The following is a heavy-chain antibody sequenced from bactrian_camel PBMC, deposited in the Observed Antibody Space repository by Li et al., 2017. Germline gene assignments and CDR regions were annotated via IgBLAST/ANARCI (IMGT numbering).Heavy chain of an antibody. Sequence: VQLVESGGDLVQPGGSLRLSCAASGFTFSTADMTWVRQAPGMGLEWVSSINSGGGSTYYADSVKGRFTISRDNVKNTLYLQMNSLKTDDTAVYYCVIGFLADFGYGDQGTQVTVS. J-gene: IGHJ6*01. D-gene: IGHD1*01. V-gene: IGHV3S40*01. CDR1: GFTFSTAD. CDR2: INSGGGST. CDR3: VIGFLADFGY.